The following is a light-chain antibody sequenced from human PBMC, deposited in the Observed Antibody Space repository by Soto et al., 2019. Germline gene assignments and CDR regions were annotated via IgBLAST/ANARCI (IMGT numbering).Light chain of an antibody. CDR1: QSVMSNY. CDR3: QYHGSSPIT. V-gene: IGKV3-20*01. Sequence: EVVLTQSPGSLSLSPGERATLSCRASQSVMSNYLSWYQQKPGQPPRLLIYGASNRATGIPDRFSGSGSGTDFTLTISRLEPEDFALFYCQYHGSSPITFGQGTRLEIK. CDR2: GAS. J-gene: IGKJ5*01.